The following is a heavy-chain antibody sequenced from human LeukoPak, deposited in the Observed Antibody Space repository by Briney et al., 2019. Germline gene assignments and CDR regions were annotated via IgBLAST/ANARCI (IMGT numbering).Heavy chain of an antibody. CDR1: GFTFDDYA. CDR2: ISWNSGSI. V-gene: IGHV3-9*01. CDR3: AKTRRFGGELQSPFDY. Sequence: GGSLRLSCAASGFTFDDYAMHWVRQAPGKGLEWVSGISWNSGSIGYADSVKGRFTISRDNAKNSLYLQMNSLRAEDTALYYCAKTRRFGGELQSPFDYWGQGTLVTVSS. J-gene: IGHJ4*02. D-gene: IGHD3-16*01.